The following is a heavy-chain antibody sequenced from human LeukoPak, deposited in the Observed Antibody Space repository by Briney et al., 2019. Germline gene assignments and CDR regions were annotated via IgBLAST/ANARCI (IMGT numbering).Heavy chain of an antibody. CDR3: ARGCTVRRSPWYLEVYYYYMDV. Sequence: PSETLSLTCAVYGGSFSGYYWSWTRQPPGKGLEWIGEINHSGSTNYNPSLKSRVTISVDTSKNQFSLKLSSVTAADTAVYYCARGCTVRRSPWYLEVYYYYMDVWGKGTTVTVSS. CDR1: GGSFSGYY. J-gene: IGHJ6*03. V-gene: IGHV4-34*01. CDR2: INHSGST. D-gene: IGHD4-11*01.